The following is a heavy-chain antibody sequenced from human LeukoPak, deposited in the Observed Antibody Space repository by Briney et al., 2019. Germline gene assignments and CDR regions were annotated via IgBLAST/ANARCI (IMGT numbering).Heavy chain of an antibody. D-gene: IGHD2-2*01. J-gene: IGHJ4*02. CDR3: ARGGAAYQLLSYFDY. CDR2: IYYSGST. CDR1: GGSISSYY. V-gene: IGHV4-59*01. Sequence: SETLSLTCTVSGGSISSYYWSWIRQPPGKGLEWIGYIYYSGSTNYNPSLKSRVTISVDTSKNQFSLKLSSVTAADTAVYYCARGGAAYQLLSYFDYWGQGTLVTVSS.